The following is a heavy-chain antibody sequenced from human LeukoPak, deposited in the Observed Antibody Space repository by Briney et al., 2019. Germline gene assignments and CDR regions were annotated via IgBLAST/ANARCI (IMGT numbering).Heavy chain of an antibody. CDR2: IRYDGSNK. J-gene: IGHJ6*03. CDR3: AKDRQTPPAMDV. CDR1: GFTFSSYD. Sequence: GGSLRLSCAASGFTFSSYDMHWVRQPPGKGLEWVAFIRYDGSNKYYADSVKGRFTISRDNSKNTLYLQMNSLRAEDTAVYYCAKDRQTPPAMDVWGKGTTVTVSS. V-gene: IGHV3-30*02.